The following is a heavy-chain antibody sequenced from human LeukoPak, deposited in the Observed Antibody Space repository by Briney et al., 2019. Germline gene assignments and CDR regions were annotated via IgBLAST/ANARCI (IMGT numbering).Heavy chain of an antibody. CDR3: AKDWDYYGSGRKFDY. CDR2: ISNTGSAI. J-gene: IGHJ4*02. CDR1: GFIFSDYY. V-gene: IGHV3-11*01. D-gene: IGHD3-10*01. Sequence: GGSLRLSCAASGFIFSDYYMSWIRQPPGKGLEWISYISNTGSAIYYADSVKGRLTVSRDNAKNSLYLQMNSLRAEDTALYYCAKDWDYYGSGRKFDYWGQGTLVTVSS.